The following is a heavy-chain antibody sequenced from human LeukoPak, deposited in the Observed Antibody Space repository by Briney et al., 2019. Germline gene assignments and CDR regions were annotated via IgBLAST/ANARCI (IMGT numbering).Heavy chain of an antibody. CDR1: GGSFSGHY. CDR3: ARAGWFGELYGPLDY. D-gene: IGHD3-10*01. V-gene: IGHV4-34*01. Sequence: PSETLSLTCAVYGGSFSGHYWSWIRQPPGMGLEWIGEINHSGSTNYNPSLKSRVTISVDTSKNQFSLKLSSVTAADTAVYYCARAGWFGELYGPLDYWGQGTLVTVSS. J-gene: IGHJ4*02. CDR2: INHSGST.